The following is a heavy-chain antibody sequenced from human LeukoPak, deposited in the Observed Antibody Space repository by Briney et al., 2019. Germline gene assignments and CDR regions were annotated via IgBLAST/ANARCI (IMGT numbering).Heavy chain of an antibody. Sequence: ASVKVSCKASGYTFSSYKIHWVRQAPGQGLEWMGIITPGSGDTNYAQKFQDRVTMTRDMSTSTVYMELSRLGSEDTTVYYCAARLPYYDSSGYGQSIDYWGQGTLVTVSS. CDR1: GYTFSSYK. CDR2: ITPGSGDT. CDR3: AARLPYYDSSGYGQSIDY. D-gene: IGHD3-22*01. V-gene: IGHV1-46*01. J-gene: IGHJ4*02.